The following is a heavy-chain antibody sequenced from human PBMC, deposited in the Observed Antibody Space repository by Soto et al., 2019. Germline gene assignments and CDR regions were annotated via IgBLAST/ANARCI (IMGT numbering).Heavy chain of an antibody. CDR1: GGSISSGGSY. V-gene: IGHV4-31*03. CDR2: IYYSGST. D-gene: IGHD6-13*01. CDR3: SSGSSQRLVPYY. J-gene: IGHJ4*02. Sequence: PSETLSLTCTVSGGSISSGGSYWSWIRQHPGKGLEWIGYIYYSGSTYYDPSLKSRISISVDTSKNQFSLKLSSVTAADTAVYYCSSGSSQRLVPYYWGQGTLVTVSS.